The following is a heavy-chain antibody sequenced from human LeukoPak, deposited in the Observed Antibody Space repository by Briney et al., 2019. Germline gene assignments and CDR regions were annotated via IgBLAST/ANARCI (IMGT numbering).Heavy chain of an antibody. CDR1: GGSISSSSYY. V-gene: IGHV4-39*01. CDR3: ARRPPPATYDY. Sequence: PSETLSLTCTVSGGSISSSSYYWGWIRQPPGKGLEWIGSIYYSGSTYYNPSLKSRVTISVDTAKTQCSLKLSSVTAADTAVHYCARRPPPATYDYWGQGTLVTASS. CDR2: IYYSGST. J-gene: IGHJ4*02.